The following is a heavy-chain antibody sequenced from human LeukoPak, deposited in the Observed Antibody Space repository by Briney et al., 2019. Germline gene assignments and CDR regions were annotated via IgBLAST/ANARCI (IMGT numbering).Heavy chain of an antibody. D-gene: IGHD4-17*01. CDR3: ATGDGDYSYLLGY. J-gene: IGHJ4*02. V-gene: IGHV1-24*01. CDR1: GYTITELS. CDR2: FDPEDGEI. Sequence: GASVKVSSKVSGYTITELSMHWVRQAPGKGLEWMGGFDPEDGEIISAQKLQGRVTMTEDTSTDTAYMGLSSLRSEDTAVYYCATGDGDYSYLLGYWGQGTLVTVSS.